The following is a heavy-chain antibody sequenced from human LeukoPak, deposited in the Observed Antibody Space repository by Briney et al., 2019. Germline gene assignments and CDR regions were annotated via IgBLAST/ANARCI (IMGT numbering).Heavy chain of an antibody. D-gene: IGHD4-23*01. CDR1: GGSMTSSSYF. V-gene: IGHV4-39*07. CDR3: ARYGGNSVFDY. CDR2: IYYSGST. J-gene: IGHJ4*02. Sequence: PSETLSLTCTVSGGSMTSSSYFWGWIRQPPGKGLDWIGSIYYSGSTFYSPSLRSRVTILVDTSKNQFSLKLSSVTAADTAVYCCARYGGNSVFDYWGQGTLVTVSS.